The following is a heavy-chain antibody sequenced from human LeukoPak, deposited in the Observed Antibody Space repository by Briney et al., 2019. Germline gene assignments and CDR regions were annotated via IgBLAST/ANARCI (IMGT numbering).Heavy chain of an antibody. CDR1: GGTFSSYA. Sequence: SVKVSCKASGGTFSSYAISWVRQAPGQGLGWMGRIIPIFGIANYAQKFQGRVTITADKSTSTAYMELSSLRSEDTAVYYCARESPIGGSYNGYSQHWGQGTLVTVSS. V-gene: IGHV1-69*04. J-gene: IGHJ1*01. CDR3: ARESPIGGSYNGYSQH. D-gene: IGHD1-26*01. CDR2: IIPIFGIA.